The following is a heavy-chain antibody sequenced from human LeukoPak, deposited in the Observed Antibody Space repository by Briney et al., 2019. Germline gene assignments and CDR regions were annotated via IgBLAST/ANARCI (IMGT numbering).Heavy chain of an antibody. Sequence: GGSLRLSCAASGFTFSSYGMHWVRQAPGKGLEWVAFIRYDGSNKYYADSVKGRFTISRDNSKNTLYLQMNSLRAEDTAVYYCARDRGSSWYPFDYWGQGTLVTVSS. CDR2: IRYDGSNK. CDR1: GFTFSSYG. V-gene: IGHV3-33*08. CDR3: ARDRGSSWYPFDY. D-gene: IGHD6-13*01. J-gene: IGHJ4*02.